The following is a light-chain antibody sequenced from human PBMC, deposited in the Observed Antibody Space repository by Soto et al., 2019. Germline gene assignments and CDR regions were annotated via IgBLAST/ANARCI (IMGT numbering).Light chain of an antibody. CDR1: QDISNY. CDR3: QQFDYLPLT. CDR2: DAS. Sequence: DLPMTQSPSSLSASVGDRVTITCQASQDISNYLNWYQQKPGKAPKLLIYDASNLETGVPSRFSGRGSGTDFTFTISSLQPEDIATYYCQQFDYLPLTFGGGTKVEIK. V-gene: IGKV1-33*01. J-gene: IGKJ4*01.